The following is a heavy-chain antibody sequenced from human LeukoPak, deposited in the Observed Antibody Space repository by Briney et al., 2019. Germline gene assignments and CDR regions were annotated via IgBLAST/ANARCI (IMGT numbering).Heavy chain of an antibody. Sequence: SGGSLRLSCAAPGFTASSNYRNGVRPAPGKGLEWVSVIYSGGSTYCADSVKGRFTISRDNSKNTVYLQMNSLRAEDTAVYYCARDPSGTYLDYWGRGTLVTVSS. CDR1: GFTASSNY. CDR3: ARDPSGTYLDY. CDR2: IYSGGST. J-gene: IGHJ4*02. D-gene: IGHD3-10*01. V-gene: IGHV3-53*01.